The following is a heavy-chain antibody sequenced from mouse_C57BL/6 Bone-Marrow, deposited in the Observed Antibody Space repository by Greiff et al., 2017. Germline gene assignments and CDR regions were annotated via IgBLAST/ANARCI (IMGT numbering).Heavy chain of an antibody. CDR2: IHPNSGST. V-gene: IGHV1-64*01. D-gene: IGHD1-1*01. CDR1: GYTFTSYW. J-gene: IGHJ2*01. Sequence: VQLQQPGAELVKPGASVKLSCKASGYTFTSYWMHWVKQRPGQGLEWIGMIHPNSGSTNYNEKFKSKATLTVDQSSCTAYMQLSSLTSENSVVYYCAIYHYGRGWVQGTTLTVSS. CDR3: AIYHYGRG.